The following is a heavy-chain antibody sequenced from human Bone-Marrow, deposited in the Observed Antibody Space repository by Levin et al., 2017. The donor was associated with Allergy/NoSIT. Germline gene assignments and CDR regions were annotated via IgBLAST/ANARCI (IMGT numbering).Heavy chain of an antibody. CDR3: ARESWSHGLDV. V-gene: IGHV4-30-2*06. CDR2: IYRSRST. CDR1: GDSISSGTYS. D-gene: IGHD2-8*01. Sequence: SETLSLFCTVSGDSISSGTYSWSWIRQSPEKGLEWIGYIYRSRSTYYNPSLKSRVTIAVDMSKSQFSLKLSSVTAADTAVYYCARESWSHGLDVWGQGTTVTVSS. J-gene: IGHJ6*02.